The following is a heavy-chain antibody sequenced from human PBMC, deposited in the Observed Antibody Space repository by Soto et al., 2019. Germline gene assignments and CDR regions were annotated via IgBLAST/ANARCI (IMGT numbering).Heavy chain of an antibody. J-gene: IGHJ4*02. Sequence: GASVKVSCKASGFTFTSSAVQWVRQARGQRLEWIGWIVVGSGNTNYAQKFQERVTITRDMSTSTAYMELNSLRPEDTALYYCAKDRGFLDGIDYWGQGTPVTVSS. CDR3: AKDRGFLDGIDY. CDR1: GFTFTSSA. CDR2: IVVGSGNT. V-gene: IGHV1-58*01. D-gene: IGHD3-3*01.